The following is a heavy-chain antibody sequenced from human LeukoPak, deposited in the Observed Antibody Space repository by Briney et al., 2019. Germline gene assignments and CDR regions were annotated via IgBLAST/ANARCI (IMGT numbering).Heavy chain of an antibody. V-gene: IGHV1-2*02. D-gene: IGHD5-18*01. J-gene: IGHJ4*02. CDR1: GYTFTGHY. CDR2: IKPDSGAT. Sequence: GASVKVSCKASGYTFTGHYIHWVRQAPGQGLGWMGWIKPDSGATNYAQKYQGRVTMTRDTSISTAHMELNRLTSDDTAVYYCARPEYRYGYILDYWGQGTLVTVSS. CDR3: ARPEYRYGYILDY.